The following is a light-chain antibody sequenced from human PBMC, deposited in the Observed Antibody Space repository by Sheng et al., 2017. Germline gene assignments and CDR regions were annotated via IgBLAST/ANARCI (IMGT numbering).Light chain of an antibody. CDR3: QVWDSGRDQAV. Sequence: SYELTQPPSVSVSPGQTASITCSGDKLGNKYASWYQQKPGQSPLLVIYQDNKRPSGIPERFSGSNSGNTATLTISGTQALDEADYYCQVWDSGRDQAVFGGGTRLTVL. CDR2: QDN. CDR1: KLGNKY. V-gene: IGLV3-1*01. J-gene: IGLJ3*02.